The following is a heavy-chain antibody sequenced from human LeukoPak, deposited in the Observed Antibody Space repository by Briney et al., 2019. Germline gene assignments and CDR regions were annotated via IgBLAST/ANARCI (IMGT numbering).Heavy chain of an antibody. Sequence: GGSLRLSCAASGFTFSSYGMTWVRQAPGKGLEWVANIKTDGSLTYYVDSVKGRFTISRDNAKNSLYLQMNSLRAEDTAVYYCARDLNWETYWGQGTPVSVSS. CDR3: ARDLNWETY. CDR2: IKTDGSLT. D-gene: IGHD7-27*01. V-gene: IGHV3-7*01. J-gene: IGHJ4*02. CDR1: GFTFSSYG.